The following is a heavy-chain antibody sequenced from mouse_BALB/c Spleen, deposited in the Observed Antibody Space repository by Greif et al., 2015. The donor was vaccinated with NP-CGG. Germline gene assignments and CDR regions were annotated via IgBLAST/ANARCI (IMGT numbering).Heavy chain of an antibody. J-gene: IGHJ3*01. D-gene: IGHD2-2*01. Sequence: VQRVESGPGLVAPSQSLSITCTVSGFSLTSYGVHWVRQPPGKGLEWLGVIWAGGSTNYNSALMSRLSISKDNSKSQVFLRMNSLQTDDTAMYYCARDNYGSWFAYWGQGTLVTVSA. CDR2: IWAGGST. CDR3: ARDNYGSWFAY. V-gene: IGHV2-9*02. CDR1: GFSLTSYG.